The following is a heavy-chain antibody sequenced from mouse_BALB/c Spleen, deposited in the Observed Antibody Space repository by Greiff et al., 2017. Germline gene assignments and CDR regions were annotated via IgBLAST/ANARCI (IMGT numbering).Heavy chain of an antibody. D-gene: IGHD1-1*01. CDR2: IDPSNSET. CDR3: AREDYYGSSYRYFDV. V-gene: IGHV1S127*01. Sequence: QVQLQQSGPELVRPGASVKMSCKASGYTFTSYWMHWVKQRPGQGLEWIGMIDPSNSETRLNQKFKDKATLNVDKSSNTAYMQLSSLTSEDSAVYYCAREDYYGSSYRYFDVWGAGTTVTVSS. CDR1: GYTFTSYW. J-gene: IGHJ1*01.